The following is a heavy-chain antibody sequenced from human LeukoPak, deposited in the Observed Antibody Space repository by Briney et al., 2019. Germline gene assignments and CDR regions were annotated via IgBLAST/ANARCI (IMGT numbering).Heavy chain of an antibody. D-gene: IGHD6-19*01. J-gene: IGHJ2*01. CDR3: AKDLSSGWYWYFDL. V-gene: IGHV3-23*01. CDR1: GFTFSSSA. Sequence: GGSLRLSCAASGFTFSSSAMSWVRQVPGKGLEWVSGISASGGSTYYADSVKGRFTISRDNSKNTLYLYMNSLRAEDTAVYYCAKDLSSGWYWYFDLWGRGTLVTVSS. CDR2: ISASGGST.